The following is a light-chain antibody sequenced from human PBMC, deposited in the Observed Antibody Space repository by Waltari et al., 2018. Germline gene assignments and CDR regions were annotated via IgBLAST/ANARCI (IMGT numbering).Light chain of an antibody. V-gene: IGLV2-23*02. CDR2: DVI. CDR1: NSDVGSYNL. Sequence: QSVLTQPASMSGSPGQSITISCTGTNSDVGSYNLVSWYQQHPGNAPRLILYDVIKRPAGVSERFSGSKSGNTASRTVSGLQPWDEAEYFCGSYAGSSTFHVLFGGGTKLTVL. J-gene: IGLJ2*01. CDR3: GSYAGSSTFHVL.